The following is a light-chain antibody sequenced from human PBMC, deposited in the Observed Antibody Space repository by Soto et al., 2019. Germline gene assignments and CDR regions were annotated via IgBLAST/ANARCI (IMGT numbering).Light chain of an antibody. V-gene: IGKV1-9*01. CDR1: QGISSY. J-gene: IGKJ4*01. Sequence: DIQLTQSPSFLSASVGDRVTITCRASQGISSYLAWYQQKPGKAPKLLIYAASTLQSGVPSRFSGSGSGTECTLTISSLQPEDFATYYCQQLNSYPLTFGGGTKVESK. CDR3: QQLNSYPLT. CDR2: AAS.